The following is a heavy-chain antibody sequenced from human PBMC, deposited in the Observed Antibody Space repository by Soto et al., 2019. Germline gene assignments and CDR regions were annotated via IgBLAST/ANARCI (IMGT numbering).Heavy chain of an antibody. Sequence: GGSLRLSCAASGFTFSNYAMHWVRQAPGKGLEWVAVISYDGSNNHYADSVKGRFTFSQDNSKKTVYLQMSSLRAEDTSVYYCARTAGYCTSTSCYGDYYYGLDVWGQGTTVTVSS. J-gene: IGHJ6*02. CDR1: GFTFSNYA. D-gene: IGHD2-2*01. V-gene: IGHV3-30-3*01. CDR2: ISYDGSNN. CDR3: ARTAGYCTSTSCYGDYYYGLDV.